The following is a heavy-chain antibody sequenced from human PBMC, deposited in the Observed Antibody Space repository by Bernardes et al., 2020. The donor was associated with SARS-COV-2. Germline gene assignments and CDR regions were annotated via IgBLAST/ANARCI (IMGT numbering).Heavy chain of an antibody. CDR1: GFTFSSSA. CDR2: ISNDGSIK. J-gene: IGHJ4*02. Sequence: GGSLRLSCTASGFTFSSSAMHWVRQAPGKGPEWVAVISNDGSIKYYTDAVKGRFTISRDNSKNTLYLLMNSLRTDDTAVYYCTRGLELELITWFDYCGQGTLVTVSA. CDR3: TRGLELELITWFDY. V-gene: IGHV3-30-3*01. D-gene: IGHD1-7*01.